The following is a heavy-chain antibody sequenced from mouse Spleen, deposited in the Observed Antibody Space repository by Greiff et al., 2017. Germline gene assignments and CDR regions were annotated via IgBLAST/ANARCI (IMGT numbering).Heavy chain of an antibody. CDR1: GFTFSSYA. V-gene: IGHV5-9*04. Sequence: EVKLMESGGGLVKLGGSLKLSCAASGFTFSSYAMSWVRQTPEKRLEWVATISSGGGNTYYPDSVKGRFTISRDNAKNTLYLQMSSLKSEDTAMYYCARLYYFDYWGQGTTLTVSS. J-gene: IGHJ2*01. CDR3: ARLYYFDY. CDR2: ISSGGGNT.